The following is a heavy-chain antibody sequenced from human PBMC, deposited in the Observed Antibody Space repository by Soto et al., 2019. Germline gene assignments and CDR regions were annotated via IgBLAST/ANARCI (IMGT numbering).Heavy chain of an antibody. V-gene: IGHV1-69*05. CDR2: IIPIFGTA. CDR1: GGTFSSYA. CDR3: ARADGVAAGYYYGMDV. J-gene: IGHJ6*02. D-gene: IGHD3-3*01. Sequence: QVQLVQSGAEVKKPGSSVKVSCKASGGTFSSYAISWVRQAPGQGLEWMGGIIPIFGTANYAQKFQGRVTIAXXDXPIXAYMELSSLSSDDTAVYYCARADGVAAGYYYGMDVWGQGTTVTVSS.